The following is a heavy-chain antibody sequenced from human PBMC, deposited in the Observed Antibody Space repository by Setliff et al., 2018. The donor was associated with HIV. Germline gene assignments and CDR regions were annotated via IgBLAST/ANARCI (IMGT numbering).Heavy chain of an antibody. V-gene: IGHV4-34*01. J-gene: IGHJ4*02. CDR3: ASRVPAARHFDY. D-gene: IGHD2-2*01. CDR2: INHSGST. CDR1: GGSFSGYY. Sequence: KTSETLSLTCAVYGGSFSGYYWSWIRQSPGKGLEWIGEINHSGSTNYNPSLKSRVTILGDTSKNQFSLKLSSVTAADTAVYYCASRVPAARHFDYWGQGTLVTVSS.